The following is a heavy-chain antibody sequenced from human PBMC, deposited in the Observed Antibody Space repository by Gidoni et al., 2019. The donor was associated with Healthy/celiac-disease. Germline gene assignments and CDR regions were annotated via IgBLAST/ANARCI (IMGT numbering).Heavy chain of an antibody. D-gene: IGHD6-19*01. Sequence: EVQLVESGGGLVKPGGSRRLAFAASGFTFSSYSMNWVRQAPGKGLEWVSSISSSSYIYYADSVKGRFTISRDNAKNSLYLQMNRLRAEDTAVYYCARDAGGSGWTRPMDVWGQGTTVTVSS. J-gene: IGHJ6*02. CDR2: ISSSSYI. CDR3: ARDAGGSGWTRPMDV. CDR1: GFTFSSYS. V-gene: IGHV3-21*01.